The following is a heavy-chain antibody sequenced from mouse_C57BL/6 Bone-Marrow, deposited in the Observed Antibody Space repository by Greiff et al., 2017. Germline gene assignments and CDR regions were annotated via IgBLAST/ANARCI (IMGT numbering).Heavy chain of an antibody. J-gene: IGHJ1*03. CDR3: ATNWDWDWYFDV. D-gene: IGHD4-1*01. Sequence: VQLQQPGAELVKPGASVKLSCKASGYTFTSYWMHWVKQRPGQGLEWIGMIHPNSGSTNYNEKFKSKATLTVDKSSSTAYMQLSSLTSEDSAVYYCATNWDWDWYFDVWGTGTTVTVSS. CDR2: IHPNSGST. CDR1: GYTFTSYW. V-gene: IGHV1-64*01.